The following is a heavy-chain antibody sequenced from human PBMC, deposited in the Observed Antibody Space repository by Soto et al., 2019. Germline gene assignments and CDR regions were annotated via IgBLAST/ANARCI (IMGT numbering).Heavy chain of an antibody. CDR2: IYYSGST. Sequence: SGTLSLTCTVSGGSISSYYWSWIRQPPGKGLEWIGYIYYSGSTNYNPSLKSRVTISVDTSKNQFSLKLSSVTAADTAVYYCARDEHGIGQWAFDIWGQGTMVTVSS. CDR1: GGSISSYY. J-gene: IGHJ3*02. CDR3: ARDEHGIGQWAFDI. D-gene: IGHD1-26*01. V-gene: IGHV4-59*01.